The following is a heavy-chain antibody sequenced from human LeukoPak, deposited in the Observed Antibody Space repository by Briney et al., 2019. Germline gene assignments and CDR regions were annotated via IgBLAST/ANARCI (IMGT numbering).Heavy chain of an antibody. J-gene: IGHJ6*03. Sequence: SETLSLTCTVSGGSISSYHWSWIRQPPGKGLEWIAYIYYSGSTNYNPSLKSRVTMSVDTSKNQFSLKLSSVTAADTAVYYCARDKYFYDSPYYYYMDVWGKGTTVTVSS. CDR3: ARDKYFYDSPYYYYMDV. D-gene: IGHD3-22*01. V-gene: IGHV4-59*12. CDR2: IYYSGST. CDR1: GGSISSYH.